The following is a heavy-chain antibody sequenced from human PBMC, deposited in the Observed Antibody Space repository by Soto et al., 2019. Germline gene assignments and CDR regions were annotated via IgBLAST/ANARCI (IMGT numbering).Heavy chain of an antibody. CDR3: AREPSGGSCYDY. CDR2: MNPNSGNT. D-gene: IGHD2-15*01. Sequence: ASVKVSCKASGYTFTSYDINWVRQATGQGLEWMGWMNPNSGNTGYAQKFQGRVTVTRNTSISTAYMELSSLRSEDTAVYYCAREPSGGSCYDYWGQGTQVTVSS. CDR1: GYTFTSYD. V-gene: IGHV1-8*01. J-gene: IGHJ4*02.